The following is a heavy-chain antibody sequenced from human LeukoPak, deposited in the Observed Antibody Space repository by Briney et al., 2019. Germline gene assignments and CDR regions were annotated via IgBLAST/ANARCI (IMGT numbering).Heavy chain of an antibody. D-gene: IGHD3-22*01. CDR2: IKQDGSEK. CDR3: ASDYYDSSGFLPDAFDI. CDR1: GFTFSSYW. Sequence: PGGSLRLSCAASGFTFSSYWMSWVRQAPGKGLEWVANIKQDGSEKYYVDSVKGRFTISRDNAKNSLYLQMNSLRAEDTAVYYCASDYYDSSGFLPDAFDIWGQGTVVTVSS. J-gene: IGHJ3*02. V-gene: IGHV3-7*01.